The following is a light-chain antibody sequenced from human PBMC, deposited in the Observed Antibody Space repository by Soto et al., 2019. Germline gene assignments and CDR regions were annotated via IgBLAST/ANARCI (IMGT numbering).Light chain of an antibody. CDR3: QQYNNWPLT. J-gene: IGKJ4*01. CDR2: GAS. CDR1: QSVSRN. V-gene: IGKV3-15*01. Sequence: EIVMTQSSVTLSVSPGERATLSCRATQSVSRNLAWYQQKPGQAPRLLIYGASSRATGIPARFSGSGSGTEFTLTISSLQSEDFAVYYCQQYNNWPLTFGGGTKVEIK.